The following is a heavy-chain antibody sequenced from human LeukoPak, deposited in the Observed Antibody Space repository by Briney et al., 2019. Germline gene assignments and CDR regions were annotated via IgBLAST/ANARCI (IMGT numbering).Heavy chain of an antibody. D-gene: IGHD3-22*01. Sequence: GGSLRLSCAASGFTFSSYSMNWVRQAPGKGLEWVSYISSSSSTIYYADSVKGRFTISRDNAKNSLYLQMNSLRDEDTAVYYCARGGYDSSGYYDRTYDYWGQGTLVTVSS. CDR2: ISSSSSTI. V-gene: IGHV3-48*02. CDR1: GFTFSSYS. CDR3: ARGGYDSSGYYDRTYDY. J-gene: IGHJ4*02.